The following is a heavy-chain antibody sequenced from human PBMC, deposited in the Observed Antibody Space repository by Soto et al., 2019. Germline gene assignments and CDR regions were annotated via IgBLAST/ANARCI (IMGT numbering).Heavy chain of an antibody. J-gene: IGHJ6*02. CDR3: ARDLRGYCSGGSCYPGASYYYYYGMDV. V-gene: IGHV5-51*01. Sequence: PGESLKISCKGSGYSFATYWIGWVRQMPGKGLEWMGIIFPADSDTIYSPSFQGQVTISADKSISTAYLQWGSLKASDTAMYYCARDLRGYCSGGSCYPGASYYYYYGMDVWGQGTTVTVSS. D-gene: IGHD2-15*01. CDR2: IFPADSDT. CDR1: GYSFATYW.